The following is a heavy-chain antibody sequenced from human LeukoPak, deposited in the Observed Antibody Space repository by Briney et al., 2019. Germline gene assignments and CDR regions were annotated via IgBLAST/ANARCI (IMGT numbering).Heavy chain of an antibody. CDR2: IYYSGST. Sequence: SETLSLTCTVSGGSISSYYWSWIRQPPGKGLEWIASIYYSGSTYYDPSLKSRVTISVDTSKNQLSLKLSSLTAADTAVYYCARHEYSGSYYGLSWFDPWGQGTLVTVSS. CDR1: GGSISSYY. J-gene: IGHJ5*02. D-gene: IGHD1-26*01. CDR3: ARHEYSGSYYGLSWFDP. V-gene: IGHV4-39*01.